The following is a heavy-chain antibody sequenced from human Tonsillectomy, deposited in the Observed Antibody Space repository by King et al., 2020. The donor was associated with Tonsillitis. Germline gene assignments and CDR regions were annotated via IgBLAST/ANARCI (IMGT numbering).Heavy chain of an antibody. CDR3: TRGGFSSAPFDY. CDR2: IYTAGST. V-gene: IGHV3-53*01. CDR1: GFTVSSNY. J-gene: IGHJ4*02. Sequence: VQLVESGGGLIQPGGSLRLSCAASGFTVSSNYMSWVRQAPGKGLEWVSVIYTAGSTSYADSVKGRFTISRDTSKNTLYLQMNSLRAEDTAVYYCTRGGFSSAPFDYWGQGTMVTVSS. D-gene: IGHD6-25*01.